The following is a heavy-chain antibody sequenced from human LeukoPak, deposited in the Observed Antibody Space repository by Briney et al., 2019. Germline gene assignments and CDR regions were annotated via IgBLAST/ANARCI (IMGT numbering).Heavy chain of an antibody. V-gene: IGHV3-48*03. J-gene: IGHJ6*02. D-gene: IGHD5-24*01. CDR3: ARDLWLGDYYYYGMDV. CDR1: GLTFSSYE. Sequence: GGSLRLSCVASGLTFSSYEMNWVRQAPGKGLEWVSYISSRGSTIYYADSVKGRFTISRDNAKNSLYLQMNSLRAEDTAVYYCARDLWLGDYYYYGMDVWGQGTTVTVSS. CDR2: ISSRGSTI.